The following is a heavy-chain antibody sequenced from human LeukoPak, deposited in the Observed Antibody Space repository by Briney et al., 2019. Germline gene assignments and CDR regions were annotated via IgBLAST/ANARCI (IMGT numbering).Heavy chain of an antibody. D-gene: IGHD3-22*01. CDR2: ILYDGSSE. CDR1: GFTFSSYG. V-gene: IGHV3-33*05. CDR3: ARQHPSYYDSSGHYLVDY. J-gene: IGHJ4*02. Sequence: PGGSLRLSCAPSGFTFSSYGIHWVRQAPGKGLEWVAFILYDGSSEYYADSVKGRFTISRDNSKNTLHLQMNSLRAEDTAVYYCARQHPSYYDSSGHYLVDYWGQGTLVTVS.